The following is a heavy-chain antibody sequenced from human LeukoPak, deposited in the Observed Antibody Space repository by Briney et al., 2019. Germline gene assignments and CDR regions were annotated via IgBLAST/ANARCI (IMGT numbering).Heavy chain of an antibody. Sequence: GESLKISCQGSGYDFSSYWRGWVRQMPGQGLEWMGIIYAGDSDARYSPSYEGQVTLSADTSTNTAYLQWNSLKSSDTGTYFCARAWNTDYPPDYNYFDVWGKGTTVTVSS. CDR3: ARAWNTDYPPDYNYFDV. J-gene: IGHJ6*03. V-gene: IGHV5-51*01. CDR1: GYDFSSYW. D-gene: IGHD1/OR15-1a*01. CDR2: IYAGDSDA.